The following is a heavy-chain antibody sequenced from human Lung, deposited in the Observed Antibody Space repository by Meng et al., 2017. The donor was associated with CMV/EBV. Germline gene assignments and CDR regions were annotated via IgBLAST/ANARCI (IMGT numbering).Heavy chain of an antibody. CDR2: IHSSGTT. CDR3: TREAFYDLWGGADY. CDR1: GGSIGMGTYY. V-gene: IGHV4-61*02. D-gene: IGHD3-3*01. Sequence: QLQLQEAGPGLVKPSQTLFHTFAVSGGSIGMGTYYWGWIRQPAGKGLEWIGRIHSSGTTNYTPSLKSRLFISIDTSTNHISLKLSSVTATDTAVHYCTREAFYDLWGGADYWGQGALVTVSS. J-gene: IGHJ4*02.